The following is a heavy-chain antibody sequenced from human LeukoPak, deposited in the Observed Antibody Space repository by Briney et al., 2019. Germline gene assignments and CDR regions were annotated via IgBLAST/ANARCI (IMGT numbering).Heavy chain of an antibody. J-gene: IGHJ4*02. D-gene: IGHD6-6*01. CDR2: ISSSGSTI. V-gene: IGHV3-48*03. CDR1: GFTFSSYE. CDR3: ARDRGIAAPPAHFDY. Sequence: GGSLRLSCAASGFTFSSYEMNWVRQAPGKGLESVSYISSSGSTIYYADSVKGRFTISRDNAKNSLYLQMNSLRAEDTAVYYCARDRGIAAPPAHFDYWGQGTLVTVSS.